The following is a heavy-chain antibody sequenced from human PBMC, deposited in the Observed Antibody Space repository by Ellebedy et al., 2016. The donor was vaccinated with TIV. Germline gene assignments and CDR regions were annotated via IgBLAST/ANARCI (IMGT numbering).Heavy chain of an antibody. J-gene: IGHJ4*02. V-gene: IGHV1-18*01. Sequence: ASVKVSCXASGYTFTSYGISWVRQAPGQGLEWMGWISAYNGNTNYAQKLQGRVTMTTDTSTSTAYMELRSLRSDDTAVYYCARAFLSCSSTSCPIPGYWGQGTLVTVSS. CDR3: ARAFLSCSSTSCPIPGY. D-gene: IGHD2-2*01. CDR2: ISAYNGNT. CDR1: GYTFTSYG.